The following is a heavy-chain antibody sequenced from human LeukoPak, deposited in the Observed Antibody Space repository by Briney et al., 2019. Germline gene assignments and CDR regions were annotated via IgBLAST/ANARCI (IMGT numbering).Heavy chain of an antibody. V-gene: IGHV3-53*01. Sequence: PGGSLRLSCAASGFTVSSNYMSWVRQAPGKGLEWVSVIYSGGSTYYADSVKGRFTISRDNSKNTLYLQMNSLRAEDTAVYYCARWVATAADIDYWGQGTLVTVSS. CDR1: GFTVSSNY. D-gene: IGHD2-15*01. J-gene: IGHJ4*02. CDR3: ARWVATAADIDY. CDR2: IYSGGST.